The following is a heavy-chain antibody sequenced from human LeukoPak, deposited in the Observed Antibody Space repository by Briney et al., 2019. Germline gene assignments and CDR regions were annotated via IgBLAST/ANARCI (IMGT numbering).Heavy chain of an antibody. CDR3: AREGWLQPQYYFDY. Sequence: GGSLRLSCAASGFIFRDYCMSWIRQAPGKGLEWISYISSGGSTIYYTDSVKGRFTISRDDAKNSLYLHMNNLRAEDTAVYYCAREGWLQPQYYFDYWGQGTLVTVSS. CDR1: GFIFRDYC. CDR2: ISSGGSTI. D-gene: IGHD5-24*01. J-gene: IGHJ4*02. V-gene: IGHV3-11*01.